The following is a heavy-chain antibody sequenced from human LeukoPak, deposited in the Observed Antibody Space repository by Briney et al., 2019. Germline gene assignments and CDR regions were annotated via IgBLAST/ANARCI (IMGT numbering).Heavy chain of an antibody. CDR2: ISGSGGST. CDR3: AKDWGGERFFDY. D-gene: IGHD3-16*01. V-gene: IGHV3-23*01. J-gene: IGHJ4*02. Sequence: GGSLRLSCAASGFTFSSYAMSWVRQAPGKVLEWVSAISGSGGSTYYADSVKGRFTISRDNSKNTLYLQMNSLRAEDTAVYYCAKDWGGERFFDYWGQGTLVTVSS. CDR1: GFTFSSYA.